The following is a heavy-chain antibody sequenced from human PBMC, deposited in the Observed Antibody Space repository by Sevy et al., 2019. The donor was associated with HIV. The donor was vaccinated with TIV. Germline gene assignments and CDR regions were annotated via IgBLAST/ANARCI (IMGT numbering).Heavy chain of an antibody. V-gene: IGHV3-23*01. Sequence: GGSLRLSCAASGFNLHSYAMTWVRQAPGKGLEWVSAISGSGDTTYFADSVRGRFTVSRDNLKNTVFLQLNSLRVEDTAVYFCAKVGDGFWSGPEVNWFDPWGQGTLVTVSS. J-gene: IGHJ5*02. CDR2: ISGSGDTT. D-gene: IGHD3-3*01. CDR1: GFNLHSYA. CDR3: AKVGDGFWSGPEVNWFDP.